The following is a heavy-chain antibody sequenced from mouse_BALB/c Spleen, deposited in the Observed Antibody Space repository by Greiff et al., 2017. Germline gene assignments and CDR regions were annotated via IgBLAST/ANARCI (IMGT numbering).Heavy chain of an antibody. Sequence: VHLVESGAELAKPGASVKMSCKASGYTFTSYWMHWVKQRPGQGLEWIGYINPSTGYTEYNQKFKDKATLTADKSSSTAYMQLSSLTSEDSAVYYCATGSSLYYAMDYWGQGTSVTVSS. CDR1: GYTFTSYW. D-gene: IGHD1-1*01. CDR2: INPSTGYT. CDR3: ATGSSLYYAMDY. J-gene: IGHJ4*01. V-gene: IGHV1-7*01.